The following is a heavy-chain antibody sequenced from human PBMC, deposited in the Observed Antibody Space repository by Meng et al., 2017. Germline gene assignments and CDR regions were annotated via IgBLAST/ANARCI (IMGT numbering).Heavy chain of an antibody. CDR2: IIPIFGTA. V-gene: IGHV1-69*01. CDR1: EGTCRSYA. J-gene: IGHJ4*02. D-gene: IGHD2-21*02. CDR3: AREGPCGGDCSGFDY. Sequence: QGQLVQCGAGVKKLGSSVKIPDKASEGTCRSYAISWVRRVPWKGLEWLGGIIPIFGTANYAQKFQGRVTITADESTSTAYMELSSLRSEDTAVYYCAREGPCGGDCSGFDYWGQGTLVTVSS.